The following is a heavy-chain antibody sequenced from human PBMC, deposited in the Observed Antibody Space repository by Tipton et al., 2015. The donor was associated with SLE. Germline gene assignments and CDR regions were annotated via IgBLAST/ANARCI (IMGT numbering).Heavy chain of an antibody. CDR2: IYYSGST. CDR3: AGAWQGYCSGGTCYVLDY. J-gene: IGHJ4*02. Sequence: TLSLTCTVSGGSISSSSYYRGWIRQPPGKGLEWIGSIYYSGSTYYNPSLKSRVTISVDTSKNQFSLKLSSVTAADTAVYYCAGAWQGYCSGGTCYVLDYWGQGTLVTVSS. V-gene: IGHV4-39*01. D-gene: IGHD2-15*01. CDR1: GGSISSSSYY.